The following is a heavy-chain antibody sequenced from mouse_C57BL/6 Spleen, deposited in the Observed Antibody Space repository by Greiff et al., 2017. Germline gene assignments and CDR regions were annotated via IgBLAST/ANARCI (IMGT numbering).Heavy chain of an antibody. J-gene: IGHJ2*01. D-gene: IGHD1-1*01. CDR2: ISYDGSN. Sequence: ESGPGLVKPSQSLSLTCSVTGYSITSGYYWNWIRQFPGNKLEWMGYISYDGSNNYNPSLKNRISITRDTSKNRFFLKLNSVTTEDTATYYCARENYGSSFYWGQGTTLTVSS. CDR1: GYSITSGYY. CDR3: ARENYGSSFY. V-gene: IGHV3-6*01.